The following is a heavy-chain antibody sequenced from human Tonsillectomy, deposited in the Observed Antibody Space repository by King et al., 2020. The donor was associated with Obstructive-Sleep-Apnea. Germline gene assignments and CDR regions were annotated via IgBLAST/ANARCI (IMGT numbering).Heavy chain of an antibody. D-gene: IGHD3-3*01. CDR2: VIGSGGST. V-gene: IGHV3-23*04. CDR3: AKDPTDAAYYDFWSGYWNDAFDI. J-gene: IGHJ3*02. Sequence: VQLVESGGGLVQPGGSLRISCAAYGFTFSSYARSWVRQAPGKGLEWDSAVIGSGGSTYYADSVKGCVTISSDNSKNTLYLQMNSLRAEDTAVYYCAKDPTDAAYYDFWSGYWNDAFDIWGQGTMVTVSS. CDR1: GFTFSSYA.